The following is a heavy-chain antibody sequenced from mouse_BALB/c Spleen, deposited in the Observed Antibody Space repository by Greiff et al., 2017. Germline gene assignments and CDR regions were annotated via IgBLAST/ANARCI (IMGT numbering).Heavy chain of an antibody. CDR3: AREADYDYDDAMDY. D-gene: IGHD2-4*01. V-gene: IGHV1-18*01. Sequence: EVKLVESGPELVKPGASVKIPCKASGYTFTDYNMDWVKQSHGKSLEWIGDINPNNGGTIYNQKFKGKATLTVDKSSSTAYMELRSLTSEDTAVYYCAREADYDYDDAMDYWGQGTSVTVSS. CDR1: GYTFTDYN. J-gene: IGHJ4*01. CDR2: INPNNGGT.